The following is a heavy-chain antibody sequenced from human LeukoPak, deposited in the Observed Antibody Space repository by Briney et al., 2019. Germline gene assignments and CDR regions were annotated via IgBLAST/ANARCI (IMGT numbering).Heavy chain of an antibody. D-gene: IGHD6-13*01. V-gene: IGHV1-69*13. CDR3: ARGREGSSWSPFDAFDI. CDR1: GGTFSSYA. J-gene: IGHJ3*02. Sequence: ASVKVSCKASGGTFSSYAISWVRQAPGQGLEWMGGIIPIFGTANYAQKFQGRVTITADESTSTAYMELSSLRSEDTAVYYCARGREGSSWSPFDAFDIWGQGTMVTVSS. CDR2: IIPIFGTA.